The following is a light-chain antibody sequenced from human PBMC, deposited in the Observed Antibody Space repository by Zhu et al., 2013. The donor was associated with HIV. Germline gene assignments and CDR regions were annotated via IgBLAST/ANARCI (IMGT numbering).Light chain of an antibody. J-gene: IGKJ1*01. V-gene: IGKV4-1*01. CDR2: RAS. CDR1: QSVLYTSNNKNY. Sequence: DIVMTQSPDSLAVSLGERATINCKSSQSVLYTSNNKNYLTWYQQKPGQPPKMLIYRASTRESGVPDRFSGSGSGTDFTLTISSLQAEDVAVYYCHQYYSSPTFGQGTKVEI. CDR3: HQYYSSPT.